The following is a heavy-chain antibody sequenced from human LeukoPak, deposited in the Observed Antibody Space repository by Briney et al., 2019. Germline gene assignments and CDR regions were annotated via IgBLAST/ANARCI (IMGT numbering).Heavy chain of an antibody. V-gene: IGHV3-15*07. CDR1: GFTFSNAW. CDR3: TTRAPDY. J-gene: IGHJ4*02. CDR2: IRSKTDGGTT. Sequence: GGSLRLSCAASGFTFSNAWMNWVRQAPGKGLEWVGHIRSKTDGGTTDYAAPVKGRFTISRDDSKNTPYLQMNSPKTEDTAVYYCTTRAPDYWGQGTLVTVSS.